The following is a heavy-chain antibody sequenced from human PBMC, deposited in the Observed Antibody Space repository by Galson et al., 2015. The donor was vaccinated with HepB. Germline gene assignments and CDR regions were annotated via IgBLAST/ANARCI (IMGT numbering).Heavy chain of an antibody. J-gene: IGHJ6*02. D-gene: IGHD3-3*01. CDR1: GGTFSSYA. CDR3: ARASITIFGVVPGYYYYGMDV. CDR2: IIPILGIA. Sequence: SVKVSCKASGGTFSSYAISWVRQAPGQGLEWMGRIIPILGIANYAQKFQGRVTITADKSTSTAYMELSSLRSEDTAVYYCARASITIFGVVPGYYYYGMDVWGQGTTVTVSS. V-gene: IGHV1-69*04.